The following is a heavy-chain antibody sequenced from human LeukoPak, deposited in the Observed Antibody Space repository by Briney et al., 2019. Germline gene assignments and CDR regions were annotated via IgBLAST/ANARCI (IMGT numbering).Heavy chain of an antibody. V-gene: IGHV3-23*01. CDR2: IRGSGGGT. CDR3: AKAGIGVVGYFDY. D-gene: IGHD6-19*01. Sequence: GGSLRLSCAASGFTFSSYAMSWVRQAPGRGLEWVSAIRGSGGGTYYADSVKGRFTISRDNSKNTLYLQMNSLRDEDTALYYCAKAGIGVVGYFDYWGQGTLVTVSS. J-gene: IGHJ4*02. CDR1: GFTFSSYA.